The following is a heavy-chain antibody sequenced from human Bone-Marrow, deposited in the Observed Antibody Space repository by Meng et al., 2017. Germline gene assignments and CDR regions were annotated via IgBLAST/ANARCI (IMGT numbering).Heavy chain of an antibody. D-gene: IGHD3-3*01. J-gene: IGHJ5*02. CDR2: IYHDGST. V-gene: IGHV4-4*02. CDR1: GESIRRSHW. CDR3: ARAAYDIWSGYAP. Sequence: GQRQHAGPLLSKPSCALSLTCAFSGESIRRSHWWVWGRKPPGKGLEGIGEIYHDGSTNSTPSLKSRVTISVDKSKNQFSLKLSSVTAADTAVYYCARAAYDIWSGYAPWGQGSLVTVSS.